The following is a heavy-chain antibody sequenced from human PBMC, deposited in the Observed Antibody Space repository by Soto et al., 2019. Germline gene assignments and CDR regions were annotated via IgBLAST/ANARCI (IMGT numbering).Heavy chain of an antibody. CDR1: GLTFSSYA. CDR2: TSGSGGIT. Sequence: GGSLRLSCAASGLTFSSYAMNCVRQAPGKGLEWVSATSGSGGITYYADSVKGRFTISRDNSKNTLYLQMNSLRAEDTAVYYCAKAGDYSYSDYWGQGTLVTVSS. CDR3: AKAGDYSYSDY. D-gene: IGHD2-21*01. J-gene: IGHJ4*02. V-gene: IGHV3-23*01.